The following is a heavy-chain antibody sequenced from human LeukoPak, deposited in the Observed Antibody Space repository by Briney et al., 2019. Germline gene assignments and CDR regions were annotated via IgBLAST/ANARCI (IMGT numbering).Heavy chain of an antibody. J-gene: IGHJ6*03. V-gene: IGHV1-69*06. CDR1: GDTFSSHS. D-gene: IGHD3-10*01. CDR3: ARVKRMITMARGVTNTYYYYYYMDV. Sequence: GASVKVSCKASGDTFSSHSISWVRQAPGQGLEWMGGIIPTFGTTNSAPKFQGRVTIIADKSTSTTYMELSSLTSEDTAVYYCARVKRMITMARGVTNTYYYYYYMDVWGKGTTVTISS. CDR2: IIPTFGTT.